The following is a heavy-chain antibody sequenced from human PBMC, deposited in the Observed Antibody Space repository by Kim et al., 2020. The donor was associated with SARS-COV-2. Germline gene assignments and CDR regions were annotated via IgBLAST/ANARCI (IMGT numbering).Heavy chain of an antibody. CDR3: ARRKGSSSNYWYFDL. J-gene: IGHJ2*01. CDR2: ISSSSSYI. CDR1: GFTFSSYS. V-gene: IGHV3-21*01. Sequence: GGSLRLSCAASGFTFSSYSMNWVRQAPGKGLEWVSSISSSSSYIYYADSVKGRFTISRDNAKNSLYLQMNSLRAEDTAVYYCARRKGSSSNYWYFDLWGRGTLVTVSS. D-gene: IGHD6-6*01.